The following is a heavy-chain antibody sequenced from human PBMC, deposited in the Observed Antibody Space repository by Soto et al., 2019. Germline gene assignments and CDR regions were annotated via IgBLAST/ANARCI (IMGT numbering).Heavy chain of an antibody. J-gene: IGHJ5*02. CDR1: GYAFTSYW. CDR2: IYPGDSDT. V-gene: IGHV5-51*01. D-gene: IGHD2-2*01. Sequence: GESLKISCTGSGYAFTSYWIAWVRQMPGKGLEWMGIIYPGDSDTRYSPSFQGQVTISADKSITTAYLQWSSLKASDTAMYYCARGYCTTTICDPWFDPWGEGTLVTVAS. CDR3: ARGYCTTTICDPWFDP.